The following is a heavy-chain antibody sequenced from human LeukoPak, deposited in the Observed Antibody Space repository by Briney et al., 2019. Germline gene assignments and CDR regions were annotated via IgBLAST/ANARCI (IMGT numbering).Heavy chain of an antibody. D-gene: IGHD3-22*01. V-gene: IGHV4-59*01. CDR1: GGSISSYY. CDR3: ASLSGYYGFDY. CDR2: IYYSGST. J-gene: IGHJ4*02. Sequence: PPETLSLTCTVSGGSISSYYWSWIRQPPGKGLEWIGYIYYSGSTNYNPSLKSRVTISVDTSKNQFSLKLSSVTAADTAVYYCASLSGYYGFDYWGQGTLVTVSS.